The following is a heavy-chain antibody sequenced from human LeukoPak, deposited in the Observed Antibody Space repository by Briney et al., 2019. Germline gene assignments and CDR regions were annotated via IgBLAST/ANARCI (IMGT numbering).Heavy chain of an antibody. D-gene: IGHD1-26*01. CDR2: IYYSGST. J-gene: IGHJ4*02. CDR1: GDSISSSSYY. V-gene: IGHV4-39*01. Sequence: SETLSLTCTVSGDSISSSSYYRGWIRQPPGKGLEWIGSIYYSGSTYYNPSLKSRVTISVDTSKNQFSLKLSSVTAADTAVYYCARHERATKFDYWGQGTLVIVSS. CDR3: ARHERATKFDY.